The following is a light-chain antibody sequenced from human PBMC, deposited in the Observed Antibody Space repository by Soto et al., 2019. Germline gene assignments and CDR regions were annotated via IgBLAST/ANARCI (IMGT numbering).Light chain of an antibody. CDR1: QGISSY. CDR2: AAS. Sequence: DIQLTQSPSFRSASTGDRVTITCRASQGISSYLAWYQQKPGKAPKLLIYAASTLQSGVPSRFSGSGSGTDFTLTVNSLQPDDFATHYCQQSYNSPVTFGQATRLEIK. V-gene: IGKV1-39*01. J-gene: IGKJ5*01. CDR3: QQSYNSPVT.